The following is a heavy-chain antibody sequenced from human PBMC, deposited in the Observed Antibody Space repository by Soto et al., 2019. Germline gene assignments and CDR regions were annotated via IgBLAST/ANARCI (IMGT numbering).Heavy chain of an antibody. V-gene: IGHV3-23*01. Sequence: GGSLRLSCAASGFTFSSYAMSWVRQAPGKGLEWVSAISGSGGSTYYADSVKGRFTITRDNSKNTLYLQMNSLRAEDTAVYSGAKCRQDIVVVVAADFAYWGQGTLVTVSS. CDR3: AKCRQDIVVVVAADFAY. CDR2: ISGSGGST. CDR1: GFTFSSYA. J-gene: IGHJ4*02. D-gene: IGHD2-15*01.